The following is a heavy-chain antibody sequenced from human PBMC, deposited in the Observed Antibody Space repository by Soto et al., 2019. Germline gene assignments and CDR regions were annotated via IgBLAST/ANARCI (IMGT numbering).Heavy chain of an antibody. CDR2: ISYSGST. V-gene: IGHV4-59*01. CDR1: GDSINNYF. J-gene: IGHJ6*02. D-gene: IGHD5-18*01. Sequence: SETLSLTCTISGDSINNYFWNWIRQSPGKGLEWIGYISYSGSTSYNPSLQSRVTISSDTSKNQFSLELSSVTAADTAVHYCARARQRDTGRGLDVWGQGTTVTVSS. CDR3: ARARQRDTGRGLDV.